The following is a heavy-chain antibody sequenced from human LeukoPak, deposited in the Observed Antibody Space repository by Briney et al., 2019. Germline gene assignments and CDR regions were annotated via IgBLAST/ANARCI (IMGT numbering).Heavy chain of an antibody. CDR1: GFTFSSYW. J-gene: IGHJ4*02. Sequence: SGGSLRLSCAASGFTFSSYWMSWVRQAPGKGLEWVANIKQDGSEKYYVDSVKGRFTVSRDNAKNSLYLQMNSLRAEDTAVYYCARDSMVTMIVVAPGYWGQGTLVTVSS. V-gene: IGHV3-7*05. D-gene: IGHD3-22*01. CDR3: ARDSMVTMIVVAPGY. CDR2: IKQDGSEK.